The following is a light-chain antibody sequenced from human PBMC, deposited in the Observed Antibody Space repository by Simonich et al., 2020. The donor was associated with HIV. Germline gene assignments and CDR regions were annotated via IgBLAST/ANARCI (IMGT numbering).Light chain of an antibody. CDR2: STN. Sequence: QTVVTQEPSFSVSPGGTVTLTCGLSSGSFSTSYYPRWYQQTPGQAPRTLIYSTNPRSSGVPDRFSGSILGKKATRTITGAHADDESDYYCVLYMGSGTVLFGGGTKLTVL. J-gene: IGLJ2*01. CDR3: VLYMGSGTVL. V-gene: IGLV8-61*01. CDR1: SGSFSTSYY.